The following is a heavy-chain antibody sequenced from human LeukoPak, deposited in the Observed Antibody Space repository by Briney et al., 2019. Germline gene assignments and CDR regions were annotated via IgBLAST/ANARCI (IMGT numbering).Heavy chain of an antibody. CDR3: ARHQHSGRKHYYGMDV. CDR1: GGSISSYY. V-gene: IGHV4-59*08. D-gene: IGHD1-26*01. CDR2: VYFDGST. Sequence: KSSETLSLTCTVSGGSISSYYWSWLRQPPGKGLEWIGYVYFDGSTKYSPSLKSRVSISVDTSKNQFSLRLNSVTAADTAVYYCARHQHSGRKHYYGMDVWGQGTTVTVSS. J-gene: IGHJ6*02.